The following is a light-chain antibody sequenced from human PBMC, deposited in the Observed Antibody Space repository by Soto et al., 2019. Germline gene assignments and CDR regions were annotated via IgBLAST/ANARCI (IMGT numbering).Light chain of an antibody. J-gene: IGKJ2*01. V-gene: IGKV3-20*01. CDR3: PQYGISQPT. CDR2: GAS. CDR1: QSVSSGY. Sequence: ETVMTQSPGTLSLSPGERSTLSCRASQSVSSGYLAWYQQKPGQAPRLLIFGASNRATGIPDRFTGSGSGTDFTLTISRLEPEDFAVYYCPQYGISQPTFGQGTKLEIK.